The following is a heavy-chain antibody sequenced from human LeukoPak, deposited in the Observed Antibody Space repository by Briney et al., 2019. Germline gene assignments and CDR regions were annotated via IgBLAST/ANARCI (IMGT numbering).Heavy chain of an antibody. J-gene: IGHJ5*02. CDR1: GGSISSYY. Sequence: SETLSLTCTVSGGSISSYYWSWIRQPPGKGLEWIGYIYYSGSTNYNPSLKSRVTISVDTSKNQFSLKLSSVTAADTAVYYCASDPMSHYYDSRGYYPWGQGTLVTDSS. V-gene: IGHV4-59*01. CDR3: ASDPMSHYYDSRGYYP. D-gene: IGHD3-22*01. CDR2: IYYSGST.